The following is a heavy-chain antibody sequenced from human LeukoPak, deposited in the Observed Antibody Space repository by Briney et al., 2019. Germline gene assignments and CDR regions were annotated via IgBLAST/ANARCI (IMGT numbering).Heavy chain of an antibody. V-gene: IGHV1-69*04. CDR2: IIPILGIA. Sequence: GSSVKVSCKASGGTFSSYAISWVRQAPGQGLEWMGRIIPILGIANYAQKFQGRVTITADKSTSTAYMELSSLRSEDTAVYYCARERRGITMIVVVTRDAFDIWGQGTMVTVSS. J-gene: IGHJ3*02. CDR3: ARERRGITMIVVVTRDAFDI. CDR1: GGTFSSYA. D-gene: IGHD3-22*01.